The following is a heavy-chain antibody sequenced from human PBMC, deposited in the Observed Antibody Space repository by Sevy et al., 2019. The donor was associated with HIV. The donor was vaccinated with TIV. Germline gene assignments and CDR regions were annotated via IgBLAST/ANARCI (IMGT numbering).Heavy chain of an antibody. CDR2: ISYDGSNK. J-gene: IGHJ3*02. V-gene: IGHV3-30*18. CDR3: AKNGATVTPFYAFDM. D-gene: IGHD4-17*01. Sequence: GGSLRLSCAASGFTFSRYGIHWVRQAPGKGLEWVAVISYDGSNKYYRDSVEGRFTISRDNSKNTLYLQMNSLRVEDMAVYYCAKNGATVTPFYAFDMWGQGTMVTVSS. CDR1: GFTFSRYG.